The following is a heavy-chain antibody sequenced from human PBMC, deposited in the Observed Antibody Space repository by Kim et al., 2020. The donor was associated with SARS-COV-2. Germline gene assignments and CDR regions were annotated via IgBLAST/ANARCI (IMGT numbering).Heavy chain of an antibody. V-gene: IGHV1-18*01. Sequence: ASVKVSCKASGYTFTSYGISWVRQAPGQGLEWMGWISAYNGNTNYAQKLQGRVTMTTDTSTSTAYMELRSLRSDDTAVYYCARDYYGDYQLVYFQHWGQGTLVTVSS. J-gene: IGHJ1*01. CDR2: ISAYNGNT. CDR3: ARDYYGDYQLVYFQH. D-gene: IGHD4-17*01. CDR1: GYTFTSYG.